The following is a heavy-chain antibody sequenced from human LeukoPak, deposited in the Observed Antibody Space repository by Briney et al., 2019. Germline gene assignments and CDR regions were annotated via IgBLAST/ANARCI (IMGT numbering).Heavy chain of an antibody. Sequence: PGGSLRLSCAASGFTFSSYSMNWVRQAPGKGLEWVSFISSSSSYIYYADSMKGRFTISRDNAKNSLYLHMNSLRAEDTAVYYCARDFELGGYFDYWGQGTLVTVSS. V-gene: IGHV3-21*01. J-gene: IGHJ4*02. CDR1: GFTFSSYS. D-gene: IGHD7-27*01. CDR3: ARDFELGGYFDY. CDR2: ISSSSSYI.